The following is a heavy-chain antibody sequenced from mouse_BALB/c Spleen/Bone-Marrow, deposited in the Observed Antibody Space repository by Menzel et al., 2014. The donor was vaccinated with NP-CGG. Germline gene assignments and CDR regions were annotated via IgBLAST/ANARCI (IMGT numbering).Heavy chain of an antibody. Sequence: QVQLKESGAELVRPGSSVEISCKSSGYVFSTYWINWVKQRPGQGLEWIGQIYPGDGDTDFNGKFKDKATLTADESSNTAYMQLSSPTSEDPAVYFCARGGISVDYWGQGTTLTISS. J-gene: IGHJ2*01. CDR1: GYVFSTYW. V-gene: IGHV1-80*01. CDR3: ARGGISVDY. CDR2: IYPGDGDT.